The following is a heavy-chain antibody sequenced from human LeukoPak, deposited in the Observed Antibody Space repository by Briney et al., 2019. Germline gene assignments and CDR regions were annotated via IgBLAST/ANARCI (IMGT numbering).Heavy chain of an antibody. J-gene: IGHJ4*02. Sequence: GGSLRLSCAASGFTFTDYEMNWVRQAPGKGLEWVAYIISSGSTMYYADSVKGRFTISRDNSKNTLYLQMVSLRPEDMAVYYCARDWEYDYWGQGTLVTVSS. CDR3: ARDWEYDY. CDR1: GFTFTDYE. V-gene: IGHV3-48*03. CDR2: IISSGSTM. D-gene: IGHD1-26*01.